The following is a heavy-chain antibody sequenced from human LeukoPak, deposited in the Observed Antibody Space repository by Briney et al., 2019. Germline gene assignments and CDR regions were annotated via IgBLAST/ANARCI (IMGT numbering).Heavy chain of an antibody. J-gene: IGHJ6*02. CDR1: GGSISSYY. Sequence: SETLSLTCTVSGGSISSYYWSWIRQPAGKGLEWIGRIYTSGSTNYNASLKSRVTISVDTSKNQFSLKLSSVTAADTAVYYCARHEGFGNYNDYYYDIDVWGQGTTVTVSS. V-gene: IGHV4-4*07. D-gene: IGHD4-4*01. CDR2: IYTSGST. CDR3: ARHEGFGNYNDYYYDIDV.